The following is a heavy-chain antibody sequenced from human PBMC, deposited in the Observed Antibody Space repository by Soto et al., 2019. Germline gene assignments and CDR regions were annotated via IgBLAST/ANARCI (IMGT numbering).Heavy chain of an antibody. CDR1: GYTFTGYY. CDR2: INPNSGGT. V-gene: IGHV1-2*04. Sequence: GASVKVSCKASGYTFTGYYMHWVRQAPGQGLEWMGWINPNSGGTNYAQKFQGWVTMTRDTSISTAYMELSRLRSDDTAVYYCARDRVTLYDFWSGYRSSGYYYYYYGMDVWGQGXTVTVYS. D-gene: IGHD3-3*01. J-gene: IGHJ6*02. CDR3: ARDRVTLYDFWSGYRSSGYYYYYYGMDV.